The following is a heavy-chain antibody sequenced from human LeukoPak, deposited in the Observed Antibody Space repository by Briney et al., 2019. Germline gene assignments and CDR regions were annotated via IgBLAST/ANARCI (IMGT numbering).Heavy chain of an antibody. CDR1: GFTFEDYP. CDR3: AKDRIAARPRNFDY. Sequence: GRSLRLSCEASGFTFEDYPMHWVRQSPGKGLEWVATISWNSASIGYAASVKGRFTISRDNSKNTLYLQMNNLRAEDTAVYYCAKDRIAARPRNFDYWGQGTRVTVSS. V-gene: IGHV3-9*01. J-gene: IGHJ4*02. D-gene: IGHD6-6*01. CDR2: ISWNSASI.